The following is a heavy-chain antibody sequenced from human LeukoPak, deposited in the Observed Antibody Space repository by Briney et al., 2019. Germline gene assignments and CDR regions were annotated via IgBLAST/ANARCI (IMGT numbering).Heavy chain of an antibody. CDR2: IWYDGSNK. CDR3: AKGPTVTTLFYFDY. CDR1: GFTFSSYG. D-gene: IGHD4-17*01. Sequence: GGSLRLSCAASGFTFSSYGMHWVRQAPGKGLEWVAVIWYDGSNKYYADSVKGRFTISRNNSKNTLYLQMNSLRAEDTAVYYCAKGPTVTTLFYFDYWGQGTLVTVSS. V-gene: IGHV3-33*06. J-gene: IGHJ4*02.